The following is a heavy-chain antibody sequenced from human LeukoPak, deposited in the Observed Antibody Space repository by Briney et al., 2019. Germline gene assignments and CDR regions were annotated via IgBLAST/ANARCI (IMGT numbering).Heavy chain of an antibody. V-gene: IGHV3-30-3*01. CDR2: ISYDGSNK. CDR3: ARDWRTQVLHPYYFEY. D-gene: IGHD3-16*01. Sequence: KAGGSLRLPCAASGFTFSSYAMHWVRQAPGKGLEWVAVISYDGSNKYYADSVKGRFTISRDNARNSLYLQMNSLRAEDTAVYYCARDWRTQVLHPYYFEYWGQGVLVTVSS. J-gene: IGHJ4*02. CDR1: GFTFSSYA.